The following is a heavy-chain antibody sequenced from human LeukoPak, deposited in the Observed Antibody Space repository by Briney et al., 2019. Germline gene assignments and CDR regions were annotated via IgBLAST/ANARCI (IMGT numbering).Heavy chain of an antibody. J-gene: IGHJ4*02. D-gene: IGHD4-17*01. CDR3: ARAATTVTHPDY. V-gene: IGHV3-30*04. CDR1: GFTFSSYA. Sequence: GGPLRLSCAASGFTFSSYAMHWVRQAPGKGLEWVAVISYDGSNKYYADSVKGRFTISRDNSKNTLYLQMNSLRAEDTAVYYCARAATTVTHPDYWGQGTLVTVSS. CDR2: ISYDGSNK.